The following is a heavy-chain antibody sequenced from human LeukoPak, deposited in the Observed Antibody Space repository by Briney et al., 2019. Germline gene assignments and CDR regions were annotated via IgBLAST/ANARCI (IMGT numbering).Heavy chain of an antibody. V-gene: IGHV1-2*02. CDR1: GYTFTDYY. Sequence: ASVTVSCKASGYTFTDYYIHWVRQAPGQGLEWMGWIVPKSGGTHYAQNFQGRVTMTRDTSISTAYMELSRLRSDDTAVYYCARDGTGSDDVVPAAIDYWGQGTLVTVSS. CDR3: ARDGTGSDDVVPAAIDY. D-gene: IGHD2-2*02. J-gene: IGHJ4*02. CDR2: IVPKSGGT.